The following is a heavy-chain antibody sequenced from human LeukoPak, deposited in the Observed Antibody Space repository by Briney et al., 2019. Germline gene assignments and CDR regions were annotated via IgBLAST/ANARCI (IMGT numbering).Heavy chain of an antibody. CDR3: ARGNGY. CDR2: INHSGST. Sequence: SETLSLTCAAYGGSFSGYYWSWIRQPPGKGLEWIGEINHSGSTNYNPSLKSRVTISVDTSKNQFSLKLSSVTAADTAVYYCARGNGYWGQGTLVTVSS. J-gene: IGHJ4*02. CDR1: GGSFSGYY. V-gene: IGHV4-34*01.